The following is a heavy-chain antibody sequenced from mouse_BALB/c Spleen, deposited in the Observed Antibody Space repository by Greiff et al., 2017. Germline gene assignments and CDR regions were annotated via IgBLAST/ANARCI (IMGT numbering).Heavy chain of an antibody. CDR3: ARERGYRSYAMDY. CDR2: IWAGGST. J-gene: IGHJ4*01. D-gene: IGHD2-14*01. Sequence: QVQLQQSGPGLVAPSQSLSITCTVSGFSLTSYGVHWVRQPPGKGLEWLGVIWAGGSTNYNSALMSRLSISKDNSKSQVFLKMNSLQTDDTAMYYCARERGYRSYAMDYWGQGTSVTVSS. V-gene: IGHV2-9*02. CDR1: GFSLTSYG.